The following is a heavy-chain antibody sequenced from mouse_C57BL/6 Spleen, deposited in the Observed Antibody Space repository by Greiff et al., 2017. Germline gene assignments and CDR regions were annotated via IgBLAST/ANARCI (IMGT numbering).Heavy chain of an antibody. CDR1: GYTFTSYW. J-gene: IGHJ2*01. D-gene: IGHD1-1*01. CDR2: INPSNGGT. CDR3: ARDYYGSSYGVYFDY. V-gene: IGHV1-53*01. Sequence: QVQLKQPGTELVKPGASVKLSCKASGYTFTSYWMHWVKQRPGQGLEWIGNINPSNGGTNYNEKFKSKATLTVDKSSSTASMQLSSLTSEDSAVYYCARDYYGSSYGVYFDYWGQGTTLTVSS.